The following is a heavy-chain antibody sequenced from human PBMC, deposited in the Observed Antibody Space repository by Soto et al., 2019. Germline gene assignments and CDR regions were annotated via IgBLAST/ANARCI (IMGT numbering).Heavy chain of an antibody. J-gene: IGHJ6*02. CDR3: ASDLVGASDSYGLDV. CDR1: GFNLSKLG. CDR2: IWHDGNNK. D-gene: IGHD1-26*01. Sequence: GFLRPLCGASGFNLSKLGMQWVRPAPGKGLEWVAIIWHDGNNKYYADSVRGRFIISRDNSKNRLYLQMNSLRAEDTAVYYCASDLVGASDSYGLDVWGQGTPVTVSS. V-gene: IGHV3-33*08.